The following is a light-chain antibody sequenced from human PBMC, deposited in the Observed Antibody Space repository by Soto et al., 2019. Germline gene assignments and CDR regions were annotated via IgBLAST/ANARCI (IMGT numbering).Light chain of an antibody. CDR2: EVT. CDR1: SSDVGGYQY. J-gene: IGLJ1*01. V-gene: IGLV2-14*03. Sequence: QSVLTQPASVSGSPGQSITISCTGTSSDVGGYQYVSWFQQYPGKVPKLIIYEVTDRPSGVSNRFSASKSGNTASLTISGLQAEDEADYYCSSYTRQSTYVFGTGTKLTVL. CDR3: SSYTRQSTYV.